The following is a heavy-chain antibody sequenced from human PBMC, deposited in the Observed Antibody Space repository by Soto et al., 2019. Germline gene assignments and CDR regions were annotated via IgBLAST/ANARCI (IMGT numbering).Heavy chain of an antibody. CDR1: GFTFSNAW. CDR3: TTLATGSSIWIIFHYFYMAV. V-gene: IGHV3-15*01. Sequence: EVQLVESGGGLVKPGVSLRLSCAASGFTFSNAWMSWVRQAPGKGLEWVGRIKSKTDGGTTNYAAPVEGRFTISRDDSKNLLYLQMNSLKTEDAAVYYCTTLATGSSIWIIFHYFYMAVWGKGTTVTGSS. CDR2: IKSKTDGGTT. J-gene: IGHJ6*03. D-gene: IGHD6-13*01.